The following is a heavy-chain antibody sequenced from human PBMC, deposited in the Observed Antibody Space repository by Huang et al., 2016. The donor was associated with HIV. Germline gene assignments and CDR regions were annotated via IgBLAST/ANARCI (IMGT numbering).Heavy chain of an antibody. J-gene: IGHJ3*02. V-gene: IGHV3-53*01. CDR3: ARNKEVVGDAFDM. D-gene: IGHD2-15*01. CDR2: LYSGGGT. Sequence: DVQLVESGGGLIEPGGSLRLSCAATGFSVRSNYMSWVRQAPGKGVGWVAILYSGGGTKYADAVKGRFTISRDNSDNTLSLQMNRLRAEDTATYFCARNKEVVGDAFDMWGQGTTVIVSS. CDR1: GFSVRSNY.